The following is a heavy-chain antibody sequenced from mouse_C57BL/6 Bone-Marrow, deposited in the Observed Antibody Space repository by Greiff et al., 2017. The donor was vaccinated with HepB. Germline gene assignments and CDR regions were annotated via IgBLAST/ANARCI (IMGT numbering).Heavy chain of an antibody. CDR1: GYTFTSYW. Sequence: QVQLQQPGAELVMPGASVKLSCKASGYTFTSYWMHWVKQRPGQGLEWIGEIDPSDSYTNYNQKFKGKSTLTVDKSSSTAYMQLSSLTSEDSAVYYCAGGFIRAMDYWGQGTSVTVSS. V-gene: IGHV1-69*01. D-gene: IGHD1-1*01. CDR3: AGGFIRAMDY. CDR2: IDPSDSYT. J-gene: IGHJ4*01.